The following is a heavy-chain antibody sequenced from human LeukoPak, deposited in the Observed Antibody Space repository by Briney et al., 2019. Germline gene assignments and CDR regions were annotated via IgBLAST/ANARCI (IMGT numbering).Heavy chain of an antibody. J-gene: IGHJ4*02. Sequence: PGGSLRLSCAASGFTFSSYSMNWVRQAPGKGLEWVSYISSSSSTIYYADSVKGRFTISRDNAKNSLYLQMNSLRAEDTAVYYCAGLHYSSGCPLWGQGTLVTVSS. D-gene: IGHD6-19*01. CDR1: GFTFSSYS. V-gene: IGHV3-48*04. CDR2: ISSSSSTI. CDR3: AGLHYSSGCPL.